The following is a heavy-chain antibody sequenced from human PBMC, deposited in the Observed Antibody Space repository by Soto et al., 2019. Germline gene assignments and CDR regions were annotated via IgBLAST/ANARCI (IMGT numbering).Heavy chain of an antibody. V-gene: IGHV4-39*01. CDR2: IYYSGST. J-gene: IGHJ4*02. CDR3: ARHVTYGADYYGSGSYYNVPYYFDY. D-gene: IGHD3-10*01. Sequence: PSETLSLTCTVSGGSISSSSYYWGWIRQPPGKGLEWIGSIYYSGSTYYNPSLKSRVTISVDTSKNQFSLKLSSVTAADTAVYYCARHVTYGADYYGSGSYYNVPYYFDYWGQGTLVTVSS. CDR1: GGSISSSSYY.